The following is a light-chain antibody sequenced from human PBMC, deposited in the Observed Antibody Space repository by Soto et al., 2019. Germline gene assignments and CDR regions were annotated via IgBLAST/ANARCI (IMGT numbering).Light chain of an antibody. CDR1: QSVSSD. V-gene: IGKV3-15*01. J-gene: IGKJ4*01. CDR3: QQYNNWPS. Sequence: EIVMTQSPATLSVSPGERVTLSCRASQSVSSDLAWYQQKPGQAPRLLIYAASTRATGIPARFSGSGSGTEFTLTISSLQSEDFAVYLCQQYNNWPSFGGGTKVDIK. CDR2: AAS.